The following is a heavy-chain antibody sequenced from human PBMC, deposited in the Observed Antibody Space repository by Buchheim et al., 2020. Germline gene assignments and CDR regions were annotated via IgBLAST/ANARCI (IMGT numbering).Heavy chain of an antibody. CDR1: GFTFSTYT. J-gene: IGHJ4*02. V-gene: IGHV3-30*04. CDR3: TRDESAAGTSFDN. D-gene: IGHD6-13*01. CDR2: IAFDGNSN. Sequence: QVQLEESGGGMVQPGRSLRLTCAASGFTFSTYTMHWVRQAPGKGLEWVAEIAFDGNSNSYADSVKGRFTISRDNSKNTLYLQMNGLTAEDSAVYYCTRDESAAGTSFDNWGQGIL.